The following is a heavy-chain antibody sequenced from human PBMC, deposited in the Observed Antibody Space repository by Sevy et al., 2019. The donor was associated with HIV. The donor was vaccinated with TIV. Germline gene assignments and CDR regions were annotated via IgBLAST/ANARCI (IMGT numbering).Heavy chain of an antibody. D-gene: IGHD6-19*01. CDR3: AKDQGEWLVPVGFDY. V-gene: IGHV3-23*01. CDR1: GFTFSSYA. Sequence: GGSLRLSCAASGFTFSSYAMSWVRQAPGKGLEWVSAISGSGGSTYYADSVKGRFTISRDNAKNTLYLQMNSLRAEDTAVYYCAKDQGEWLVPVGFDYWGQGTLVTVSS. CDR2: ISGSGGST. J-gene: IGHJ4*02.